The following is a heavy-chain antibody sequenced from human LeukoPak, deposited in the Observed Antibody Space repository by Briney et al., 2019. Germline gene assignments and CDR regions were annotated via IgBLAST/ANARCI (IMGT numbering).Heavy chain of an antibody. Sequence: GGSLRLSCAASGFTFSSYWMSWVRQAPGKGLEWMANIKQDGSEKYYVDSVKGRFTISRDNAKNSLYLQMNSLRTEDTALYYCAKGESYLKSWGQGTLVTVSS. CDR1: GFTFSSYW. CDR2: IKQDGSEK. V-gene: IGHV3-7*03. J-gene: IGHJ4*02. CDR3: AKGESYLKS. D-gene: IGHD1-26*01.